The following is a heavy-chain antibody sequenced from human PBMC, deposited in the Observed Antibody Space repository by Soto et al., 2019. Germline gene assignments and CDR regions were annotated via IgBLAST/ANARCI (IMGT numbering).Heavy chain of an antibody. CDR3: ARAGGATDYHFDY. CDR1: GFTFSSYS. CDR2: ISSSSSYI. D-gene: IGHD1-26*01. J-gene: IGHJ4*02. V-gene: IGHV3-21*01. Sequence: GGSLRLSCAASGFTFSSYSMNWVRQAPGKGLEWVSSISSSSSYIYYADSVKGRFTISRDNAKNSLYLQMNSLRAEDTAVYYCARAGGATDYHFDYWGQGTLVTVSS.